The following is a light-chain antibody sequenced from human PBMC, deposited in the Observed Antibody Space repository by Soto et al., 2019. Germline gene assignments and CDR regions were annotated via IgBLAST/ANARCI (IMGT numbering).Light chain of an antibody. Sequence: DIQMTQSPSSLYASVGDRVTITCRASQNINNYLIWFQHKPGKAPKLLIYAASSLQCGVPSRFSGTGSGTSFTLTISSLQPEDFASYSCQQSHTTPWTFGQGTKVEI. V-gene: IGKV1-39*01. J-gene: IGKJ1*01. CDR2: AAS. CDR3: QQSHTTPWT. CDR1: QNINNY.